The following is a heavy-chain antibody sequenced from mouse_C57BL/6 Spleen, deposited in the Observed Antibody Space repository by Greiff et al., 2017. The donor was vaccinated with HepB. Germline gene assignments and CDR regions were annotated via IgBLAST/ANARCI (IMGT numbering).Heavy chain of an antibody. CDR1: GFSLTSYG. Sequence: QVQLKESGPGLVAPSQSLSITCTVSGFSLTSYGVHWVRQPPGKGLEWLVVIWSDGSTTYNSALKSRLSISKDNSKSQVFLKMNSLQTDDTAMYYCARSYYYGSSYDYYAMDYWGQGTSVTVSS. CDR3: ARSYYYGSSYDYYAMDY. V-gene: IGHV2-6*03. J-gene: IGHJ4*01. D-gene: IGHD1-1*01. CDR2: IWSDGST.